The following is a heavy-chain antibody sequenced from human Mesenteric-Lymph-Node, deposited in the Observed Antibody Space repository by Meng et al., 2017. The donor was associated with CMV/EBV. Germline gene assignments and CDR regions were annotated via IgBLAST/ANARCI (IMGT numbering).Heavy chain of an antibody. CDR1: GFTFSRND. Sequence: GESLKISCAASGFTFSRNDMNWVRQAPGKGLEWVSGISSGSINTYYADSVKGRFTISRDNAKNSLYLQMNSLRAEDSAVYYCARDSQEGAPVLLWFGELPHYYYYGMDVWGQGTTVTVSS. CDR3: ARDSQEGAPVLLWFGELPHYYYYGMDV. V-gene: IGHV3-48*04. CDR2: ISSGSINT. J-gene: IGHJ6*02. D-gene: IGHD3-10*01.